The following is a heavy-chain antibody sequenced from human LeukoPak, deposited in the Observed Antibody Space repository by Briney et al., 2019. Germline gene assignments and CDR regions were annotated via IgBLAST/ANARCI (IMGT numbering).Heavy chain of an antibody. D-gene: IGHD6-6*01. CDR3: ARDGEYSSSSTSDRSYYYYYYMDV. CDR1: GYTFTSYY. CDR2: INPSGGST. J-gene: IGHJ6*03. V-gene: IGHV1-46*01. Sequence: ASVKVSCKASGYTFTSYYMHWVRQAPGQGLEGMGIINPSGGSTSYAQKFQGRVTMTRDMSTSTVYMELSSLRSEDTAVYYCARDGEYSSSSTSDRSYYYYYYMDVWGKGTTVTVSS.